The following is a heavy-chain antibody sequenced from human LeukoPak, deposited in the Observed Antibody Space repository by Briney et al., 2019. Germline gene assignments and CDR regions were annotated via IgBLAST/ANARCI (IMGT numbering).Heavy chain of an antibody. V-gene: IGHV4-59*01. J-gene: IGHJ4*02. CDR3: VRGHCSSTSCPFDY. CDR2: IYYSGST. D-gene: IGHD2-2*01. Sequence: SETLSLTCTVSGGSISSYYWSWIRQPPGKGLEWIGYIYYSGSTNYNPSLKSRVTISVDTSKNQFSLKLSSVTAADTAVYCCVRGHCSSTSCPFDYWGQGTLVTVSS. CDR1: GGSISSYY.